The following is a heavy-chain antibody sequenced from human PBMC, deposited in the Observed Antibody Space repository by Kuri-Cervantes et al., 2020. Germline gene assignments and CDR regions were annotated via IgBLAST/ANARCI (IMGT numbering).Heavy chain of an antibody. CDR2: ITGGGSGT. Sequence: GESLKISCAASRFTLSTYALSWVRQPPGKGLGWVSIITGGGSGTYYADPVKGRFTLSRDNAKIKVLLQMNSLGVEGAAVYYCARGYCSSTSCYIDYWGQGTLVTVSS. V-gene: IGHV3-23*01. CDR1: RFTLSTYA. J-gene: IGHJ4*02. D-gene: IGHD2-2*02. CDR3: ARGYCSSTSCYIDY.